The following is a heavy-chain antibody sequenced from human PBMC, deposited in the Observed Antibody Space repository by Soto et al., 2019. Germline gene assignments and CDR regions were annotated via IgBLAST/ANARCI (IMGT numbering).Heavy chain of an antibody. CDR3: ASFETDSGSYLIP. D-gene: IGHD1-26*01. J-gene: IGHJ5*02. CDR2: IWYDGSNK. CDR1: GFTFSSYG. Sequence: QVQLVESGGGVVQPGRSLRLSCAASGFTFSSYGMHWVRQAPGKGLEWVAVIWYDGSNKYYADSVKGRFTISRDNSKNTLYLQMNSLRAEDTAVYYCASFETDSGSYLIPWGQGTLVTVSS. V-gene: IGHV3-33*01.